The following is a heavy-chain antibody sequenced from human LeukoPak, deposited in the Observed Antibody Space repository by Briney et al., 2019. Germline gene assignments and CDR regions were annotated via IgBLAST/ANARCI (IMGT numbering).Heavy chain of an antibody. CDR3: AKSLLGAAPFDY. Sequence: GGSLRLSCAASGFTFSSYAMSWVRQAPGKGLEWVSVISGGGGSTYYADSVKGRFTISRDNSKTPLYLQMISLAAEDASVYYYAKSLLGAAPFDYWRQGTLVT. D-gene: IGHD3-16*01. CDR1: GFTFSSYA. V-gene: IGHV3-23*01. J-gene: IGHJ4*02. CDR2: ISGGGGST.